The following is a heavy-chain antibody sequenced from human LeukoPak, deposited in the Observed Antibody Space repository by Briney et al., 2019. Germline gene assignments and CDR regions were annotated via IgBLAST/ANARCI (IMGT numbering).Heavy chain of an antibody. Sequence: GGSLRLSCAASGFTFNTYWMTWVRQAPGKGLEWVANIKQDGSEKYYVDSVKGRFIISRDNAKNSLYLQMNSLTAEDTAVYYCARDYFSRAAVLGYFDLWGRGTLVTVSS. CDR2: IKQDGSEK. D-gene: IGHD2-15*01. CDR3: ARDYFSRAAVLGYFDL. CDR1: GFTFNTYW. J-gene: IGHJ2*01. V-gene: IGHV3-7*01.